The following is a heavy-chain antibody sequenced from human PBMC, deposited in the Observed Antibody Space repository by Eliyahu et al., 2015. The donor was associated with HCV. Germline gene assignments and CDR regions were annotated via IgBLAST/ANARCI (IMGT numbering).Heavy chain of an antibody. CDR3: PTRGTNWGPFDH. D-gene: IGHD7-27*01. Sequence: EVQLLEXGGGLVQPGGSXRLXCAGSGFTFXSYVMXWVRQAPGKGLXWVSTIHGRGDSTYYADSVRGRFTISRDNSKDTLYLQMNSLRAEDTAIYYCPTRGTNWGPFDHWGQGILVTVSS. CDR1: GFTFXSYV. J-gene: IGHJ4*02. V-gene: IGHV3-23*01. CDR2: IHGRGDST.